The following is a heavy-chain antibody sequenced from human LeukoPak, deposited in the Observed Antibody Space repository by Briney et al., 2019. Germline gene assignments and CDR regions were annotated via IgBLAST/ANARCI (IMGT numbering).Heavy chain of an antibody. D-gene: IGHD2/OR15-2a*01. CDR3: ARDPFYTSSHYYYYGMDV. Sequence: ASVKVSCKASGYTFTGYYMHWVRQAPGQGLEWMGWINPNSGGTNYAQKFQGRVTMTRDTSISTAYMERSRLRSDDTAVYYCARDPFYTSSHYYYYGMDVWGQGTTVTVSS. J-gene: IGHJ6*02. CDR2: INPNSGGT. CDR1: GYTFTGYY. V-gene: IGHV1-2*02.